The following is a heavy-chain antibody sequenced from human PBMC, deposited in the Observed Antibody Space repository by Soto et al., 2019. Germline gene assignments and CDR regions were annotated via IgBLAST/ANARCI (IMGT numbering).Heavy chain of an antibody. CDR3: AGGGMTTVPY. D-gene: IGHD4-17*01. V-gene: IGHV4-59*02. CDR2: IYYSGYT. CDR1: SSSVSSYY. Sequence: TLSLTCTVSSSSVSSYYWNWIRQSPGKGLEWIGYIYYSGYTNYNPSLKSRITISVDTSKNQFSLKLSSVTPADTAVYYCAGGGMTTVPYWGQGTLVTVS. J-gene: IGHJ4*02.